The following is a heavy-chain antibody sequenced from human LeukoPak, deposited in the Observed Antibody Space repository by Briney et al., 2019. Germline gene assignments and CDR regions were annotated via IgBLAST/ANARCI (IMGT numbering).Heavy chain of an antibody. CDR1: GGSISSYY. CDR3: ARGLLNAATNLDY. D-gene: IGHD3-16*01. J-gene: IGHJ4*02. CDR2: IYYTGST. Sequence: SETLSLTCAVSGGSISSYYWSWIRQPPGKGLEWIGNIYYTGSTNYNPSLKSRVTISVDTSQNQFSLRLSSVTAADTAVYYCARGLLNAATNLDYWGQGTLVTVSS. V-gene: IGHV4-59*01.